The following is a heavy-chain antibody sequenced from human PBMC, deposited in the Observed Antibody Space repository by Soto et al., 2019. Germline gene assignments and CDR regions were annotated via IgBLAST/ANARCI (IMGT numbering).Heavy chain of an antibody. CDR3: VRVPGP. Sequence: QLQLQEYGSGLVKPSQTLSLTCVVSGDSISSGGYSWSWIRQPPGKGLEWIGYIYYSGSTYYNPGLQSRVPISIDRSKPPFSLKVGCVTAADTAAYSCVRVPGPWGQGTLVTVSS. J-gene: IGHJ5*02. CDR2: IYYSGST. CDR1: GDSISSGGYS. V-gene: IGHV4-30-2*01.